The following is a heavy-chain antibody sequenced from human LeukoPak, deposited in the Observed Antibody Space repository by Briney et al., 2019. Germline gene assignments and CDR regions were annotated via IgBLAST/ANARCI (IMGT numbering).Heavy chain of an antibody. V-gene: IGHV1-2*06. CDR1: GYTFTDYY. J-gene: IGHJ5*02. CDR2: NNPYNGDT. CDR3: ATGLFEEGNNWFDP. Sequence: ASVKVSCKASGYTFTDYYMHWVRQAPGQGLEWLERNNPYNGDTNYAQRFQGRVTMTRDTSITTAYMELSRLTYDDTAVYYCATGLFEEGNNWFDPWGQGTLVTVSS.